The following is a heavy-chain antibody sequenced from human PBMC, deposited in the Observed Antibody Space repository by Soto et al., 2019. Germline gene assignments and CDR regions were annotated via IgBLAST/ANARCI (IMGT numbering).Heavy chain of an antibody. CDR1: GGSISSGGYY. J-gene: IGHJ4*02. CDR3: ARETLYNVGGAQMAGFDY. Sequence: PSETLSLTCTVSGGSISSGGYYWSWIRQHPGKGLEWIGYIYYSGSTYYNPSLKSRVTISVDTSKNQFSLKLSSVTAADTAVYYCARETLYNVGGAQMAGFDYGGQGTLVTVSS. V-gene: IGHV4-31*03. CDR2: IYYSGST. D-gene: IGHD1-26*01.